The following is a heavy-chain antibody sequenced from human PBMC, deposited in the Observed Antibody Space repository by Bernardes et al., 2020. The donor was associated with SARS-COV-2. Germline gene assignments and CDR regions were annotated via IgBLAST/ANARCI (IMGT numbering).Heavy chain of an antibody. CDR3: TTGAEIYYDSSGFSYYFDF. Sequence: GGSLRLSCAASGFTFSNAWMNWVRRAPGMGLEWVGHIKRKTDGGTTDYAAPVKGRFTISGDDSKNTMYLQMNSLKTEDTAVYYCTTGAEIYYDSSGFSYYFDFWGQGTLVTVSS. J-gene: IGHJ4*02. CDR1: GFTFSNAW. CDR2: IKRKTDGGTT. V-gene: IGHV3-15*07. D-gene: IGHD3-22*01.